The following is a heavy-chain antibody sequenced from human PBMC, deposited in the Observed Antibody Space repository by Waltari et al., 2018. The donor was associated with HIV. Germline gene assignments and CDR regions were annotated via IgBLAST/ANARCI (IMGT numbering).Heavy chain of an antibody. CDR2: IYTSGST. D-gene: IGHD1-26*01. CDR3: ARGGRGGSYDP. CDR1: GGSISRYY. V-gene: IGHV4-4*07. Sequence: QVQLQESGPGLVKPSETLSLTCTVPGGSISRYYLTWIRQPAGKGLEWMGRIYTSGSTNYNPSLKSRVTMSVDTSKNQFSLKLSSVTAADTAVYYCARGGRGGSYDPWGQGTLVTVSS. J-gene: IGHJ5*02.